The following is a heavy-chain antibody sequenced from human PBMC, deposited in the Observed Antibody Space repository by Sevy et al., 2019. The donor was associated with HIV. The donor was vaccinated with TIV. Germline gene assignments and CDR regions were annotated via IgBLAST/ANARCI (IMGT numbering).Heavy chain of an antibody. V-gene: IGHV3-9*01. J-gene: IGHJ4*02. Sequence: GGSLRLSCVSSGFTFDDYAMHWVRQAPGKGLEWVSSINWNSGTSRYAASVKGRFTISRENAKNSLYLQMDSLRVEDSALYHCAKGPSLEWGDYFDFWGQGTLVTVSS. CDR1: GFTFDDYA. D-gene: IGHD1-1*01. CDR2: INWNSGTS. CDR3: AKGPSLEWGDYFDF.